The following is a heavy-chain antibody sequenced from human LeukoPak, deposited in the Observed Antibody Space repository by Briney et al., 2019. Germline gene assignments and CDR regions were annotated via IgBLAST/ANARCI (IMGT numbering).Heavy chain of an antibody. Sequence: GPSLRLSCAASWFTVSSNYMSSVRQAPGKGLEWVSVIYSGVSTYYADSVKGRLTISRNSYKNMLYLQMNSMRAEDTAVYYCARGNYGSGSYYPDYWGQGTLVTVSS. J-gene: IGHJ4*02. CDR3: ARGNYGSGSYYPDY. CDR1: WFTVSSNY. D-gene: IGHD3-10*01. V-gene: IGHV3-53*04. CDR2: IYSGVST.